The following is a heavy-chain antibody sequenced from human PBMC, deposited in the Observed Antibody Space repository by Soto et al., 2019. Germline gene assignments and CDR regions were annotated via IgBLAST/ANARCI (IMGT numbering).Heavy chain of an antibody. CDR2: IYYSGST. V-gene: IGHV4-59*01. CDR3: ARAYSSSWYYGMDV. D-gene: IGHD6-13*01. CDR1: GGSISSYY. Sequence: SETLSLTCTVSGGSISSYYRSWIRQPPGKGLEWIGYIYYSGSTNYNPSLKSRVTISVDTSKNQFSLKLSSVTAADTAVYYCARAYSSSWYYGMDVWGQGTTVTVSS. J-gene: IGHJ6*02.